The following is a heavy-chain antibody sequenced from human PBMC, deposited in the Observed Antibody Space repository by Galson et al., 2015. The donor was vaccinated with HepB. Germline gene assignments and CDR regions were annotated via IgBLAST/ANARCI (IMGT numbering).Heavy chain of an antibody. D-gene: IGHD6-13*01. Sequence: QSGAEVKKPGESLRISCKGSGYSFTSYWISWVRQMPGKGLEWMGRIDPSDSYTNYSPSFQGHVTISADKSISTAYLQWSSLKASDTAMYYCAREGAAAGTGWYYYYGMDVWGQGTTVTVSS. CDR2: IDPSDSYT. CDR1: GYSFTSYW. CDR3: AREGAAAGTGWYYYYGMDV. J-gene: IGHJ6*02. V-gene: IGHV5-10-1*01.